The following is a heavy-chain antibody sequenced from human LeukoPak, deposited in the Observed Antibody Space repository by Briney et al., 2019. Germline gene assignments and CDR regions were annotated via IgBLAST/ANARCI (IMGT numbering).Heavy chain of an antibody. Sequence: SETLSLTCIVSGGSISSSSYYWGWIRQPPGKGLEWIRSIYYSGSTYYNPSLKSRVTISLDTSKNQFSLKLSSVTAADTAVYYCARAYDFRSANYYMDVWGKGTTVTVSS. D-gene: IGHD3-3*01. CDR2: IYYSGST. CDR3: ARAYDFRSANYYMDV. J-gene: IGHJ6*03. V-gene: IGHV4-39*07. CDR1: GGSISSSSYY.